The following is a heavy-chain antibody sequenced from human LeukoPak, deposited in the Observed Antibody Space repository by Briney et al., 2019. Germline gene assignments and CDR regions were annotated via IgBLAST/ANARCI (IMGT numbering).Heavy chain of an antibody. CDR2: INPNSGGT. CDR1: GYTFTGYY. J-gene: IGHJ6*03. Sequence: ASVKVSCKASGYTFTGYYMHWVRQAPGQGLEWMGWINPNSGGTNYAQKFQGRVTMTRDTSISTAYMELSRLRSDDTAVYYCARDRARYCSSTSCRAYYYYYMDVWGKGTTVTVSS. CDR3: ARDRARYCSSTSCRAYYYYYMDV. V-gene: IGHV1-2*02. D-gene: IGHD2-2*01.